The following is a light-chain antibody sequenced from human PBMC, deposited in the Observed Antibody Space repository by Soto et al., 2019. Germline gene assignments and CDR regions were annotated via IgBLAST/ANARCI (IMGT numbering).Light chain of an antibody. Sequence: HSVLTQPPSVSAAPGQKVTISCSGSSSNIGGNSVSWYQQLPGTAPKLLMYDDNKRPSGIPDRFSGSKSGTSATLGITGFQTGDEADYYCGSWDSSLSAYVFGTGTKVTVL. J-gene: IGLJ1*01. V-gene: IGLV1-51*01. CDR2: DDN. CDR3: GSWDSSLSAYV. CDR1: SSNIGGNS.